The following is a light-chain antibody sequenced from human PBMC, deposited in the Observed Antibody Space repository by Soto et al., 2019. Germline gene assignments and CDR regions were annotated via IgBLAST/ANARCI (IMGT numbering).Light chain of an antibody. CDR2: DVS. CDR3: NSYTTSSSLYV. Sequence: QSALTQPASVSGSPGQSITIPCTGTSSDIGGYDHVSWYQQHPGKAPKLMVYDVSNRPSGVSARFSGSKSANTASLTISGLQAEDEADYYCNSYTTSSSLYVFGTGTKLTVL. CDR1: SSDIGGYDH. J-gene: IGLJ1*01. V-gene: IGLV2-14*01.